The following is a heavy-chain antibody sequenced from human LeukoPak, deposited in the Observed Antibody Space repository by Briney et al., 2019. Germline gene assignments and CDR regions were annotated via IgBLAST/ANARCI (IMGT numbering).Heavy chain of an antibody. CDR1: GYSFTSYW. V-gene: IGHV5-51*01. Sequence: GESLKISCKGSGYSFTSYWIGWVRQMPGKGLEWMGIIYPGDSDTRYSPSFQGQVTISADKSISTAYLQWSSLKASDTAMYYCARRGSYDSSGHFYFDYWGQGTLVTVSS. J-gene: IGHJ4*02. D-gene: IGHD3-22*01. CDR2: IYPGDSDT. CDR3: ARRGSYDSSGHFYFDY.